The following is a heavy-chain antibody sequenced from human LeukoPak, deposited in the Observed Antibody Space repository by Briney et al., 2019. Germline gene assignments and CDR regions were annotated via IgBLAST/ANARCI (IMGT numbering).Heavy chain of an antibody. CDR2: INHSGST. V-gene: IGHV4-34*01. CDR1: GGSFSGYY. Sequence: PSETLSLTCAVYGGSFSGYYCSWIRQPPGKGLEWIGEINHSGSTNYNPSLKSRVTISVDTSKNQFSLKLSSVTAADTAVYYCARDRTMVRGVIRTGIDYWGQGTLVTVSS. J-gene: IGHJ4*02. CDR3: ARDRTMVRGVIRTGIDY. D-gene: IGHD3-10*01.